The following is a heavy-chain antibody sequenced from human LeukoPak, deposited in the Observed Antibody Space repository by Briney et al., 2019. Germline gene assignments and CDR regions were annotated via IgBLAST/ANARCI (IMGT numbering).Heavy chain of an antibody. J-gene: IGHJ4*02. CDR3: ARQAGVVPAADIDY. Sequence: GASVTVSCKASGYTFTSYGISWVRQAPGQGLEWLGWISAYNGNTNYAQKLQGRVTMTTDTSTSTAYMELRSLRSDDTAVYYCARQAGVVPAADIDYWGQGTLVTVSS. CDR1: GYTFTSYG. V-gene: IGHV1-18*01. D-gene: IGHD2-2*01. CDR2: ISAYNGNT.